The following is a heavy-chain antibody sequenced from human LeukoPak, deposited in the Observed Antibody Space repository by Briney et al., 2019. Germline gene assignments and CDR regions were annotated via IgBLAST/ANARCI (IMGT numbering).Heavy chain of an antibody. CDR1: GFTFSTYG. D-gene: IGHD2-15*01. CDR3: ASVGNPSNEY. J-gene: IGHJ4*02. Sequence: GGSLRLSCAASGFTFSTYGLSWVRQAPGKGLEWVSGISGSGGSTYYADSVKGRFTISRDNSKKTLYLQMNSLRAEDTAVYYCASVGNPSNEYWGQGTLVTVSS. V-gene: IGHV3-23*01. CDR2: ISGSGGST.